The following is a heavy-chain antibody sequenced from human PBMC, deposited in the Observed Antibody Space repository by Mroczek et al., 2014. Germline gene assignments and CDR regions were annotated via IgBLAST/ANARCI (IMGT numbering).Heavy chain of an antibody. Sequence: QVQLQQWGAGLLKPSETLSLTCAVYGGSFSGYYWSWIRQPPGKGLEWIGEINHSGSTNYNPSLKSRVTISVDTSKNQFSLKLSSVTAADTAVYYCARAGLLWFGELSSWFDPWGQGTLVTVSS. CDR1: GGSFSGYY. D-gene: IGHD3-10*01. CDR2: INHSGST. CDR3: ARAGLLWFGELSSWFDP. V-gene: IGHV4-34*01. J-gene: IGHJ5*02.